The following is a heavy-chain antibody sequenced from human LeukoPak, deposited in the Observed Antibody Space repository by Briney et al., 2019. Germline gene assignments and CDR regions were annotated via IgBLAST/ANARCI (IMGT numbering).Heavy chain of an antibody. D-gene: IGHD5-18*01. CDR1: GGSFNGYY. CDR3: ARAGYSYGYDY. CDR2: INHSGST. V-gene: IGHV4-34*01. Sequence: PSETLSLTCAVYGGSFNGYYWSWIRQPPGKGLEWIGEINHSGSTNYNPSLKSRVTVSVDTSKNQFSLKLSSVTAADTAVYYCARAGYSYGYDYWGQGTLVTVSS. J-gene: IGHJ4*02.